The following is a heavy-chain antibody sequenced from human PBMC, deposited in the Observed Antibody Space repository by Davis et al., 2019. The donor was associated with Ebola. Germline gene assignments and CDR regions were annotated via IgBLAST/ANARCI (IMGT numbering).Heavy chain of an antibody. D-gene: IGHD6-6*01. Sequence: GESLKISCAASGFTFSSYAMSWVRQAPGKGLEWVSAISGSGGSTYYADSVKGRFTISRDNAKNSLYLQMNSLRAEDTAVYYCARESLVFDYWGQGTLVTVSP. CDR1: GFTFSSYA. V-gene: IGHV3-23*01. J-gene: IGHJ4*02. CDR2: ISGSGGST. CDR3: ARESLVFDY.